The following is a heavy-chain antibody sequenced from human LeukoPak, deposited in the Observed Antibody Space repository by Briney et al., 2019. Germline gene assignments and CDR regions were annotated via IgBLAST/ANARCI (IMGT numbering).Heavy chain of an antibody. V-gene: IGHV1-2*02. Sequence: ASVKVSCKASGYTFTDYYIHWVRQAPGQGLEWMGWINPKSGGTNHAQKFQGRVTMTKDTSISTAYMELSRLRSDDTAVYFCARAIAVVDYWGQGTLVTVSS. CDR2: INPKSGGT. J-gene: IGHJ4*02. CDR3: ARAIAVVDY. D-gene: IGHD6-19*01. CDR1: GYTFTDYY.